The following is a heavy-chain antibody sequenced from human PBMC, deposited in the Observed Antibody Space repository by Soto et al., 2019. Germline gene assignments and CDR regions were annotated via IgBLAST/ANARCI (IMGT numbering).Heavy chain of an antibody. V-gene: IGHV3-53*04. CDR2: IYSGGST. D-gene: IGHD2-15*01. CDR3: ARDRRYCRGGSCYLNRFDP. CDR1: GFTVSSYY. Sequence: EVQLVESGGGLVQPGGSLRLSCAASGFTVSSYYMSWVRQAPGKGLEWVSVIYSGGSTYYADSVKGRFTIYRHNSKNKLYLQMNSLRAEDTAVYYCARDRRYCRGGSCYLNRFDPWGQGTLVTVSS. J-gene: IGHJ5*02.